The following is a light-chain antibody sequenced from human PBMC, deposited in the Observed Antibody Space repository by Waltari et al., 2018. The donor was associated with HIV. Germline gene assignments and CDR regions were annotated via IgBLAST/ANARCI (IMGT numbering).Light chain of an antibody. Sequence: QSALTQPASFSGAPGQSITIPCTGSSRDVGLYNFVSWYLQSAGKAPQLVLVGFPTRTAGIANRCSGSMSVNTAFLTISGLLPEDEADYFCSSYTASHTLLFGGGTRVTVL. CDR1: SRDVGLYNF. V-gene: IGLV2-14*03. J-gene: IGLJ3*02. CDR2: GFP. CDR3: SSYTASHTLL.